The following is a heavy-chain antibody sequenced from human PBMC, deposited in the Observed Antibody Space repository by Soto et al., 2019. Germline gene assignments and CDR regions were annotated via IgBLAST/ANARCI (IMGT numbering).Heavy chain of an antibody. CDR1: GYTFTGYY. Sequence: ASVKGSCKASGYTFTGYYMHWVRQAPGQGLEWMGWINPNSGGTNYAQKFQGWVTMTRDTSISTAYMELSRLRSDDTAVYYCARVTPDDYYMDVWGKGTTVTVSS. J-gene: IGHJ6*03. CDR3: ARVTPDDYYMDV. V-gene: IGHV1-2*04. CDR2: INPNSGGT.